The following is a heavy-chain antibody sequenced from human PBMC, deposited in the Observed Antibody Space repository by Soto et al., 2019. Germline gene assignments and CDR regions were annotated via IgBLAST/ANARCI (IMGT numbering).Heavy chain of an antibody. J-gene: IGHJ6*02. V-gene: IGHV1-18*01. CDR3: PGDKGFGESDV. D-gene: IGHD3-10*01. CDR1: GYRFTSHG. Sequence: QVQLVQSGAEVKKPGASVKVSCKASGYRFTSHGISWVRQAPGQGLEWMGWISAYNGNTNYAQKLQGRVTMTTDTPTSTAYMELRSLRSDDTAGYHGPGDKGFGESDVWGHGTTVTVSS. CDR2: ISAYNGNT.